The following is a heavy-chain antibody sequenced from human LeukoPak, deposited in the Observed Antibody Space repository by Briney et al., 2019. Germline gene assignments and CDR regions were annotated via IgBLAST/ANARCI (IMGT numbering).Heavy chain of an antibody. J-gene: IGHJ4*02. Sequence: GGSLRLSCAVSGITLSNYGMSWVRQAPGKGLDWVAGISDGGGRTNYADSVKGRFTISRDNPKNTLYLQMNSLRAEDTAVYFCAKRGVVIRVILVGFHKEAYYFDSWGQGALVTVSS. CDR3: AKRGVVIRVILVGFHKEAYYFDS. V-gene: IGHV3-23*01. CDR1: GITLSNYG. CDR2: ISDGGGRT. D-gene: IGHD3-22*01.